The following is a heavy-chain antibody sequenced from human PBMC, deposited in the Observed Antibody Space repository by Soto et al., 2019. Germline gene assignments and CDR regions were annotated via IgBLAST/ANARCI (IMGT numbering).Heavy chain of an antibody. CDR1: GFTFSSYS. Sequence: GGSLRLSCAASGFTFSSYSMNWVRQAPGKGLEWVSSISSSSSYIYYADSVKGRFTISRDNAKNPLYLQMNSLRAEDTAVYYCASEDYGDYLGGMDVWGQGTTVTVSS. CDR2: ISSSSSYI. J-gene: IGHJ6*02. D-gene: IGHD4-17*01. CDR3: ASEDYGDYLGGMDV. V-gene: IGHV3-21*01.